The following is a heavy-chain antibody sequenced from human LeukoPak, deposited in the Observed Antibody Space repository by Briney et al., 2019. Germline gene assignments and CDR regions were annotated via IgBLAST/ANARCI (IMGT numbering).Heavy chain of an antibody. CDR1: GFTFSSYG. CDR2: ISYDGSNK. Sequence: GGSLRLSCAASGFTFSSYGMHWVRQAPGKGLEWVAVISYDGSNKYYADSVKGRFTISRDNSKNTLYLQMNSLRAEDTAVYYCAKTPATYYYYYYYMDVWGKGTTVTVSS. CDR3: AKTPATYYYYYYYMDV. D-gene: IGHD3-10*01. V-gene: IGHV3-30*18. J-gene: IGHJ6*03.